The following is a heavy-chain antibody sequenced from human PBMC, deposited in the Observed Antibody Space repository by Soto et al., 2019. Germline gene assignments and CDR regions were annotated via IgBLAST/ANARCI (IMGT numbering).Heavy chain of an antibody. CDR3: ARDLGGDLDY. CDR1: GGSISSGGYS. D-gene: IGHD4-17*01. Sequence: PSETLSLTCAVSGGSISSGGYSWSWIRRPPGKGLEWIGYIYHSGSTYYNPSLKSRVTISVDRSKNQFSLKLSSVTAADTAVYYCARDLGGDLDYWGQGTLVTVSS. V-gene: IGHV4-30-2*01. CDR2: IYHSGST. J-gene: IGHJ4*02.